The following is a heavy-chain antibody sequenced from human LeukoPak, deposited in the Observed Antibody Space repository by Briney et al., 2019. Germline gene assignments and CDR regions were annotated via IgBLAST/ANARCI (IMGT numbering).Heavy chain of an antibody. CDR1: GYTFTSYA. CDR2: INAGNGNT. V-gene: IGHV1-3*01. J-gene: IGHJ4*02. Sequence: GRSLSLSCAASGYTFTSYAMHWVRQAPGQRLEWMGWINAGNGNTKYSQKFQGRVTITRDTSASTAYMELSSLRSEDTAVYYCARVSGSYSWPLFDYWGQGTLVTVSS. CDR3: ARVSGSYSWPLFDY. D-gene: IGHD1-26*01.